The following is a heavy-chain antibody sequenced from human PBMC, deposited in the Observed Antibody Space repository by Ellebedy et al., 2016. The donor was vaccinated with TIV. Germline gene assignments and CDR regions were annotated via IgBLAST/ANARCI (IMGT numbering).Heavy chain of an antibody. V-gene: IGHV4-31*01. CDR2: IYYSGST. CDR3: ARTEAGTIYFDY. D-gene: IGHD6-19*01. CDR1: GGFISRGGYY. J-gene: IGHJ4*02. Sequence: MPSETLSLTCTVSGGFISRGGYYWSWIRQHPGKGLEWIGYIYYSGSTYYNPSLKTLVTMSVDTSKNQFSLKLSSVTAADTSVYYCARTEAGTIYFDYWGQGILVTVSS.